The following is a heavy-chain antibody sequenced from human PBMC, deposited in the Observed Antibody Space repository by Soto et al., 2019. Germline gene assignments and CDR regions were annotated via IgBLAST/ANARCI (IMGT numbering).Heavy chain of an antibody. Sequence: PSETLSLTCTVSGGSISSYYWSWIRQPPGKGLEWIGYIYYSGSTNYNPSLKSRVTISVDTSKNQFSLKLSSVTAADTAVYYCARERRGYSHGSYYFDYWGQGTLVTVSS. CDR2: IYYSGST. V-gene: IGHV4-59*01. CDR1: GGSISSYY. CDR3: ARERRGYSHGSYYFDY. J-gene: IGHJ4*02. D-gene: IGHD5-18*01.